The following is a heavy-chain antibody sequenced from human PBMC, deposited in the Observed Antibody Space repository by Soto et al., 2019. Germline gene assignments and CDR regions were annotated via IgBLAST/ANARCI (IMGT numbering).Heavy chain of an antibody. V-gene: IGHV3-9*01. CDR3: ASWSGY. Sequence: EVQLVESGGGLVQPGRSLRLSCAASGFTFDDYAMHWVRQAPGKGLVWVSGISWNSGSIGYADAVKGLFTISRDNAKNSLYLQMNSLRAEDTALYYCASWSGYWGQGTLVTVSS. CDR2: ISWNSGSI. D-gene: IGHD6-13*01. CDR1: GFTFDDYA. J-gene: IGHJ4*02.